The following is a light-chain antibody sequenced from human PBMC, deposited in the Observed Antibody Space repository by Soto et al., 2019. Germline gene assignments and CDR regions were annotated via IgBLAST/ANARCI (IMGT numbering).Light chain of an antibody. CDR1: HTISGW. CDR2: DAS. J-gene: IGKJ4*01. CDR3: QQYYSFPLT. Sequence: DIQMTQSPSTLSASVGDTVTITCRASHTISGWLAWYQQRPGKAPNLLIFDASTLESGVPSRFSGSGSGTTFTLTISCLQSEDFATYYCQQYYSFPLTFGGGTRWIS. V-gene: IGKV1-5*01.